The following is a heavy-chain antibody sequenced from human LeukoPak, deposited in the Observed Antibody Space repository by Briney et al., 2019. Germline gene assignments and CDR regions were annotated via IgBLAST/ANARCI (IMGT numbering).Heavy chain of an antibody. CDR3: AKDSYGSGSYRDY. J-gene: IGHJ4*02. D-gene: IGHD3-10*01. V-gene: IGHV3-21*01. CDR2: ISTSSSYI. CDR1: GFTFSSYS. Sequence: TGGPLRLSCAAYGFTFSSYSMNWVRQAPGKGLEWVSFISTSSSYIYYADSVKGRFTISRDNAKNSLYLEMNSLRAEDTAVYYCAKDSYGSGSYRDYWGQGTLVTVSS.